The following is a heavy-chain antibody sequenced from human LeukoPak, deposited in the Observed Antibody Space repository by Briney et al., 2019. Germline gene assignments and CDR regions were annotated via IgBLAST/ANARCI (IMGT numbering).Heavy chain of an antibody. V-gene: IGHV3-23*01. D-gene: IGHD1-1*01. Sequence: GGSLRLSCAASGFTVSSNYMSWVRQAPGKGLEWVSAISGSGGSTHYADSVKGRFTISRDNSKNTLYLQMNSLRAEDTAVYYCAKEGYNYAFDIWGQGTMVTVSS. CDR2: ISGSGGST. CDR3: AKEGYNYAFDI. J-gene: IGHJ3*02. CDR1: GFTVSSNY.